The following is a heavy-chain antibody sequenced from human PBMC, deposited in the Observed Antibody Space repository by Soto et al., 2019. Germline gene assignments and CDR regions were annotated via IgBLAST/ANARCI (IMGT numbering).Heavy chain of an antibody. J-gene: IGHJ6*01. CDR3: STGNWRYYYGMDV. CDR1: GFTFSDTW. D-gene: IGHD3-3*01. CDR2: IKSKTDGGTT. V-gene: IGHV3-15*07. Sequence: EVQLVESGGGLVKPGGSLRLSCAASGFTFSDTWMNWVRQAPGKGLEWVGHIKSKTDGGTTDYAAPVKGRFTISRDDSKNTLYLQMNSLKTEDTAVYYCSTGNWRYYYGMDVW.